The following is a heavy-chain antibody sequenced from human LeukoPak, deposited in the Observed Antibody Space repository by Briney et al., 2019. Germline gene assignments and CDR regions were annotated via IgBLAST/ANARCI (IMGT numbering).Heavy chain of an antibody. CDR1: GGSISTDF. J-gene: IGHJ6*03. CDR3: AGGHSGSSAKILYYYYMDV. Sequence: SETLSLTCVVSGGSISTDFWSWIRQPAGKGLEWIGRVYTNGGTNYNPSLKSRVTISIDTAKNQISLKVRSVTAADTAIYYCAGGHSGSSAKILYYYYMDVWGKGTTVTVSS. V-gene: IGHV4-4*07. CDR2: VYTNGGT. D-gene: IGHD1-26*01.